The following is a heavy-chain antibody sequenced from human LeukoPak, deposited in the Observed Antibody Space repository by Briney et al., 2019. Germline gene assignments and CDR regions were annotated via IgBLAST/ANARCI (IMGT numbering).Heavy chain of an antibody. Sequence: ASVKVSCKASGYTFTGYYMHWVRQAPGQGLEWMGWINPNSGGTNYAQKFQGRVAMTRDTSISTAYMELSRLRSDDTAVYYCARECRSTSCYGGGPCYYYYGMDVWGQGTTVTVSS. J-gene: IGHJ6*02. CDR3: ARECRSTSCYGGGPCYYYYGMDV. CDR2: INPNSGGT. CDR1: GYTFTGYY. D-gene: IGHD2-2*01. V-gene: IGHV1-2*02.